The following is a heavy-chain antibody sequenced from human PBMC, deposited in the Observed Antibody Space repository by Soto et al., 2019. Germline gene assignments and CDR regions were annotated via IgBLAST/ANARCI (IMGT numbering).Heavy chain of an antibody. CDR3: ARTYYYDSSGYSYYFDY. CDR2: IYYSGST. V-gene: IGHV4-30-4*01. CDR1: GGSISSGDYY. D-gene: IGHD3-22*01. J-gene: IGHJ4*02. Sequence: LTCTVSGGSISSGDYYWSWIRQPPGKGLEWIGYIYYSGSTYYNPSLKSRVTISVDTSKNQFSLKLSSVTAADTAVYYCARTYYYDSSGYSYYFDYWGQGTLVTVSS.